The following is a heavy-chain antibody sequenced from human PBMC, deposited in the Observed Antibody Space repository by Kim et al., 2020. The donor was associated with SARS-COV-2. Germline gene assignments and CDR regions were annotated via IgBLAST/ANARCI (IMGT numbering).Heavy chain of an antibody. V-gene: IGHV3-23*01. CDR2: ISGSGGST. D-gene: IGHD3-3*01. J-gene: IGHJ5*02. CDR3: AKSEGMVTIFGVANNWFDR. CDR1: GFTFSSYA. Sequence: GGSLRLSCAASGFTFSSYAMSWVRQAPGKGLEWVSAISGSGGSTYYADSVKGRFTISRDNSKNTLYLQMNSLRAEDTAVYYCAKSEGMVTIFGVANNWFDRWGEGTQVTVSS.